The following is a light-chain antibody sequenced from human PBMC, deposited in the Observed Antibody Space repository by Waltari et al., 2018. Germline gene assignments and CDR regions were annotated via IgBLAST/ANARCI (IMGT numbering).Light chain of an antibody. Sequence: EIVLTQSPGTLSLSPGDRATLSCRASQSISKYLAWYQQKPGQAPRLLIYGASSTATGIPARFSGSGSGTDFSLTISRLEPEDFAVYYCQHYVSLPATFGQGTKVEIE. J-gene: IGKJ1*01. CDR2: GAS. V-gene: IGKV3-20*01. CDR3: QHYVSLPAT. CDR1: QSISKY.